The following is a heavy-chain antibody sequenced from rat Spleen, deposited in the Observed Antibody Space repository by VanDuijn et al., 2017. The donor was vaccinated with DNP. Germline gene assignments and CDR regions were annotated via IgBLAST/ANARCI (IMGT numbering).Heavy chain of an antibody. CDR3: ARSEAAISTFGY. D-gene: IGHD1-2*01. J-gene: IGHJ3*01. CDR2: INSAGST. CDR1: GYSITSSYR. V-gene: IGHV3-3*01. Sequence: VQLKESGPGLVQPSQTLSLPCSVTGYSITSSYRWNWIRKFPGNKLEWMGYINSAGSTNYNPSLKGRISITSDTSKNQFFLQVNSVTTEDTATYYCARSEAAISTFGYWGQGTLVTVSS.